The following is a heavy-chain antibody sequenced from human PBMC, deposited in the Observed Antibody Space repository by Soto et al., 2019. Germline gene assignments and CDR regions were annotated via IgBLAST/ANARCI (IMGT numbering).Heavy chain of an antibody. D-gene: IGHD3-10*01. CDR2: ISAYNGNT. V-gene: IGHV1-18*01. CDR1: GYTFTSYG. J-gene: IGHJ4*02. CDR3: ARDLDGLGSYYFFGGSGF. Sequence: ASVKVSCKASGYTFTSYGISWVRQAPGQGLEWMGWISAYNGNTNYAQKLQGRVTMTTDTSTSTAYMELRSLRSDDTAVYYCARDLDGLGSYYFFGGSGFRGQGTLVTVSS.